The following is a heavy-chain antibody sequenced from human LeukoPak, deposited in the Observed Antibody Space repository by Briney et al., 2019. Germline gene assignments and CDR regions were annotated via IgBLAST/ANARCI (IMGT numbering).Heavy chain of an antibody. CDR2: ISGSGGST. CDR3: AKDILNDRTPDY. CDR1: GFTFSSYA. Sequence: HAGGSLRLSCAASGFTFSSYAMSWVRQAPGKGLEWVSAISGSGGSTYYADSVKGRFTISRDNSKNTLYLQMNSLRAEDTAVYYCAKDILNDRTPDYWGQGTLVTVSS. J-gene: IGHJ4*02. D-gene: IGHD3-16*01. V-gene: IGHV3-23*01.